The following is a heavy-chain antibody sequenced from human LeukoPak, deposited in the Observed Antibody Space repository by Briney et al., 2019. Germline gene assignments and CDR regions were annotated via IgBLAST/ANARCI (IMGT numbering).Heavy chain of an antibody. Sequence: PGGSLRLSCAASGFTFSSYWMTWVRQAPGKGLEWVANIKEDGSERYYVDSVKGRFTISRDNTKNSLYLQMNSLRAEDTAVYYCALGVYYFDYWGQGTLVTVSS. V-gene: IGHV3-7*01. D-gene: IGHD3-16*01. J-gene: IGHJ4*02. CDR3: ALGVYYFDY. CDR1: GFTFSSYW. CDR2: IKEDGSER.